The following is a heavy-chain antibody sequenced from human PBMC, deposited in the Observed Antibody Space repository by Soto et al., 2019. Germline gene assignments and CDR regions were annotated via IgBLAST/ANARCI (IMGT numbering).Heavy chain of an antibody. D-gene: IGHD3-3*01. Sequence: PGGSLRLSCVASGFTFSSYWMSWVRQAPGKGLEWVANIKQDGSEKYYVDSVKGRFTISRDNAKNSLYLQMNSLRAEDTAVYYCARLVEGYDFWSGYPQNWFDPWGQGTLVTVSS. CDR2: IKQDGSEK. J-gene: IGHJ5*02. V-gene: IGHV3-7*01. CDR3: ARLVEGYDFWSGYPQNWFDP. CDR1: GFTFSSYW.